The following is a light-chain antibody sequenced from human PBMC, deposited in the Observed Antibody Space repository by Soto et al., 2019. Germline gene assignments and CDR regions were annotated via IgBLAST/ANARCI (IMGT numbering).Light chain of an antibody. J-gene: IGKJ2*02. CDR2: AAS. V-gene: IGKV1-39*01. CDR1: QSISSY. Sequence: DIQMTQSPSSLSASVGDRVTITCRASQSISSYLNWYQQKPGKAPKLLIYAASSLQSGVPSRFSGSGSGTDFTLTISCLQPEDFATYYCQQSYSTPRCTFGQGTKLEIK. CDR3: QQSYSTPRCT.